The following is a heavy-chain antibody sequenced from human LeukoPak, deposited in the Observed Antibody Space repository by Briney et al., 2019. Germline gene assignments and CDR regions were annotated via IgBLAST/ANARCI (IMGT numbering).Heavy chain of an antibody. CDR2: ISNSSSYI. V-gene: IGHV3-21*01. CDR3: ARAIFPSIAAAGTDYYYYYMDV. CDR1: GFTFSSYS. J-gene: IGHJ6*03. Sequence: GGSLRLSCAASGFTFSSYSMNWVRQAPGKGLEWVSTISNSSSYIYYADSVKGRFTISRDNAKNSLYLQMNSLRAEDTAVYYCARAIFPSIAAAGTDYYYYYMDVWGKGTTVTVSS. D-gene: IGHD6-13*01.